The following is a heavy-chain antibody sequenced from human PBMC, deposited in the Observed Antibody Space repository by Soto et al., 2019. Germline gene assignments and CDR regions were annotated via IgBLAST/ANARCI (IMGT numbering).Heavy chain of an antibody. Sequence: LRLSCAASGFTFTSYGMHWVRQAPGKGLEWVAVIWYDGSNRFYADSVKGRFTISKDNSQNMLYLQMHSLRPEDTAVYYCTRDPYGGSRYYFDSWGQGTLVTVSS. J-gene: IGHJ4*02. CDR1: GFTFTSYG. CDR2: IWYDGSNR. CDR3: TRDPYGGSRYYFDS. D-gene: IGHD1-26*01. V-gene: IGHV3-33*01.